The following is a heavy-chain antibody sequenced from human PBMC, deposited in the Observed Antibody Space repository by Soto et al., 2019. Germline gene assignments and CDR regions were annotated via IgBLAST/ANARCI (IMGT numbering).Heavy chain of an antibody. D-gene: IGHD5-18*01. V-gene: IGHV3-30-3*01. CDR1: GFTCSSYG. Sequence: SLRLSCAASGFTCSSYGMHWVRQAPGKGLEWVAVISYDGSNKYYADSVKGPFTISRDNSKNTLYLQMNSLRAEDTAVYYCARVVGYSYVDYWGQGTLVTVSS. CDR2: ISYDGSNK. J-gene: IGHJ4*02. CDR3: ARVVGYSYVDY.